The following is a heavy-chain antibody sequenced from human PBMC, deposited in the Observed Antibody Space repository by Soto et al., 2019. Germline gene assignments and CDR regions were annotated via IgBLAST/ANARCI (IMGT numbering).Heavy chain of an antibody. V-gene: IGHV3-30*18. D-gene: IGHD1-26*01. CDR2: ISYDGSNK. J-gene: IGHJ4*02. Sequence: VGSLRLSCAASGFTFSSYGMHWVRQAPGKGLEWVAVISYDGSNKYYADSVKGRFTISRDNSKNTLYLQMNSLRAEDTAVYYCAKDHGAGAIAYWGQGTLVTVSS. CDR3: AKDHGAGAIAY. CDR1: GFTFSSYG.